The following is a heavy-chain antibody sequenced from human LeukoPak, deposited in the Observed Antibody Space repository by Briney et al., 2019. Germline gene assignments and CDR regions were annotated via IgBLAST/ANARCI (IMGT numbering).Heavy chain of an antibody. CDR3: AREYLLWFGELLFHDAFDI. D-gene: IGHD3-10*01. CDR2: INHSGST. Sequence: SETLSLTCAVYGGSFSGYYWSWIRQPPGKGLEWIGEINHSGSTYYNPSLKSRVTISVDTSKNQFSLKLSSVTAADTAVYYCAREYLLWFGELLFHDAFDIWGQGTMVTVSS. J-gene: IGHJ3*02. V-gene: IGHV4-34*01. CDR1: GGSFSGYY.